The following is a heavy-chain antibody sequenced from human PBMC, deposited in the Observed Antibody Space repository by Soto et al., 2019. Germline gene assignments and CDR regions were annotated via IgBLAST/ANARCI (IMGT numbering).Heavy chain of an antibody. J-gene: IGHJ5*02. D-gene: IGHD4-17*01. CDR2: INHSGST. V-gene: IGHV4-34*01. Sequence: QVQLQQWGAGLLKPSETLSLTCAVYGGSFSGYYWSWIRQPPGKGLEWIGEINHSGSTNYNPSLKSRVTISVDTSKNQFSLKLSSVTAADTAVYYCARATTVTTTGWFDPWGQGTLVTVSS. CDR3: ARATTVTTTGWFDP. CDR1: GGSFSGYY.